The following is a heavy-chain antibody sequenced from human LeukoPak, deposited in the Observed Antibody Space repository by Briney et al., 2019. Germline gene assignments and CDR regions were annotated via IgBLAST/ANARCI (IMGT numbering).Heavy chain of an antibody. CDR3: AREPRYCSSTSCRKGSYYYYYGMDV. Sequence: ASVKVSCKASGYTFTGYYMHWVRQAPGQGLEWMGWINPNSGGTNYAQKFQGRVTMTRDTSISTAYMELSRLRSDDTAVYYCAREPRYCSSTSCRKGSYYYYYGMDVWGRGTTVTVSS. CDR2: INPNSGGT. D-gene: IGHD2-2*01. V-gene: IGHV1-2*02. CDR1: GYTFTGYY. J-gene: IGHJ6*02.